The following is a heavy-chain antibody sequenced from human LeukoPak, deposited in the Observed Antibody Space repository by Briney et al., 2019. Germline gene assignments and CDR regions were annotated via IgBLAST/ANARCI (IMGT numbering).Heavy chain of an antibody. Sequence: VASVKVSCKASGYTFTSYGISWVRQAPGQGLEWMGWISTYNDNTNYAQKLQGRVTMTTDTSTSTAYMELRSLRSDDTAVYYCARDDWSGGSCYLGYWGQGTLVTVSS. CDR2: ISTYNDNT. D-gene: IGHD2-15*01. J-gene: IGHJ4*02. V-gene: IGHV1-18*04. CDR3: ARDDWSGGSCYLGY. CDR1: GYTFTSYG.